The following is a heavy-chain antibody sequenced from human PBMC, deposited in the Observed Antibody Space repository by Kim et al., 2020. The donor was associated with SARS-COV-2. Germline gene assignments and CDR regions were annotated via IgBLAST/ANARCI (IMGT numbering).Heavy chain of an antibody. CDR1: GGSISSYY. CDR3: ARDLSPEWLPTYAFDI. V-gene: IGHV4-59*13. D-gene: IGHD5-12*01. Sequence: SETLSLTCTVSGGSISSYYWSWIRQPPGKGLEWIGYIYYSGSTNYNPSLKSRVTISVDTSKNQFSLKLSTVTAADTAVYYCARDLSPEWLPTYAFDIWGQGTMVTVYS. J-gene: IGHJ3*02. CDR2: IYYSGST.